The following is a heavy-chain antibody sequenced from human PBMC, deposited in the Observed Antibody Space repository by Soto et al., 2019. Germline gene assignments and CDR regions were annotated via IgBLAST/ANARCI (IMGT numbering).Heavy chain of an antibody. CDR2: IYYSGST. V-gene: IGHV4-59*01. CDR1: GGSISSYY. CDR3: ARSAAGGSGLPHYYYYMDV. D-gene: IGHD3-16*01. Sequence: SETLSLTCTVSGGSISSYYWSWIRQPPGKGLEWIGYIYYSGSTNYNPSLKSRVTISVDTSKNQFSLKLSSVTAADTAVYYCARSAAGGSGLPHYYYYMDVWGKGTTVTVSS. J-gene: IGHJ6*03.